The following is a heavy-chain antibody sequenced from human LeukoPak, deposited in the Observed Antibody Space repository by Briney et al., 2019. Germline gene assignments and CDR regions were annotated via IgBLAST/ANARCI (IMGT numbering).Heavy chain of an antibody. J-gene: IGHJ5*02. V-gene: IGHV3-7*01. D-gene: IGHD6-19*01. CDR3: ASFPHSGWLTTRFDP. CDR2: IKQDGSEK. CDR1: GFTFSSYT. Sequence: GGSLRLSCAASGFTFSSYTMSWVRQAPGKGLEWVASIKQDGSEKYYVDSVKGRFTISRDNAKNSLYLQMNSLRAEDTAVYYCASFPHSGWLTTRFDPWGQGTLVTVSS.